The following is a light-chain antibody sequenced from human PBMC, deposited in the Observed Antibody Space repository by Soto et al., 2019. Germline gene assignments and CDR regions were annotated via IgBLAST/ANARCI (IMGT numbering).Light chain of an antibody. J-gene: IGLJ2*01. CDR2: GVS. Sequence: QSALTQPASVSGSPGQSITISCTGTSSDVGDYNDVSWYQQQPGKAHNLIIYGVSNRPSVISNRFSGSNSCNTASLTVSGHQAEDEADYYCSSYAATNTLVFGGGTKLTVL. CDR1: SSDVGDYND. V-gene: IGLV2-14*01. CDR3: SSYAATNTLV.